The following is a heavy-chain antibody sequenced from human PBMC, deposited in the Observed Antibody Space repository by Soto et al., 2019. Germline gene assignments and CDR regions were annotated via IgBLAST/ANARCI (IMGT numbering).Heavy chain of an antibody. D-gene: IGHD2-8*02. CDR2: IYHSGST. V-gene: IGHV4-4*02. Sequence: PSETLSLTCVVSGQYIKSNFWWAWVRQSPGKGLEWIGEIYHSGSTNYNPSLKSRVTISVDTSKNEFSLKMTSVTAADTAVYYCARDKITGLFDYWGQGTLVTVSS. CDR1: GQYIKSNFW. J-gene: IGHJ4*02. CDR3: ARDKITGLFDY.